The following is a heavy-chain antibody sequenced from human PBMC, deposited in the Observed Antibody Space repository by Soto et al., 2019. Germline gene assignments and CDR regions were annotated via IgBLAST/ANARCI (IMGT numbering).Heavy chain of an antibody. D-gene: IGHD1-26*01. CDR3: ARRYGGNFDY. V-gene: IGHV4-59*01. Sequence: QVQRQESGPGLLMPSETLSLTCTVSGGYISSYYWSWIRQPPGKGLEWIGYIYYSGSTNYNPSLKSRVTISVDRSKNQFSLKLSSVTAADTAVYYCARRYGGNFDYWGQGTLVTVSS. CDR2: IYYSGST. J-gene: IGHJ4*02. CDR1: GGYISSYY.